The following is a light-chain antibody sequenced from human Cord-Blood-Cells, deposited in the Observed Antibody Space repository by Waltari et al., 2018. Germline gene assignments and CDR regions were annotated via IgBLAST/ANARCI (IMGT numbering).Light chain of an antibody. Sequence: QSALTQPASVSGSPGQSITLSCTGTSSDVGGYNYVSWYQQHPGKAPTLMIYDVSKRPSGVPNRFSGSKSGNTASLTISGLQAEDEADYYCSSYTSSSTYVFGTGTKVTVL. V-gene: IGLV2-14*01. J-gene: IGLJ1*01. CDR3: SSYTSSSTYV. CDR2: DVS. CDR1: SSDVGGYNY.